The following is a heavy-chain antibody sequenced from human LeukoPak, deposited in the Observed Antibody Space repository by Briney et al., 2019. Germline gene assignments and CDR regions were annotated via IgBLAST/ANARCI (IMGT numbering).Heavy chain of an antibody. Sequence: SETLSLTCAVSGGSINTGAYYWSWIRQHPEKGLEWIGYIYYSGDTLYNPSLKRRVIVSLDMSKNQFSLRLNSVTAADTAVYYCGREDQGNAFDIWGQGTMVTVSS. J-gene: IGHJ3*02. CDR3: GREDQGNAFDI. V-gene: IGHV4-31*11. CDR1: GGSINTGAYY. CDR2: IYYSGDT. D-gene: IGHD2-2*01.